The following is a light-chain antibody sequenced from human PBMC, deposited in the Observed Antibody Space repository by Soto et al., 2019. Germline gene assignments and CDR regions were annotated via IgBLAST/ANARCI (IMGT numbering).Light chain of an antibody. Sequence: QSVLTQPASVSGSPGQSITISCTGTSSDVGGYNYVSWYQQHPGKAPKFMIYDVSNRPSGVSNRFSGSKSGNTASLTISGLQAPDEADYYCSSYTTSNTRQIVFGTGTKLTVL. CDR1: SSDVGGYNY. CDR3: SSYTTSNTRQIV. J-gene: IGLJ1*01. V-gene: IGLV2-14*01. CDR2: DVS.